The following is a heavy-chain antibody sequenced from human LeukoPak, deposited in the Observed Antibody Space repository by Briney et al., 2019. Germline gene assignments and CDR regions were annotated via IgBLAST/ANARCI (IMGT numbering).Heavy chain of an antibody. CDR1: GGSFSGYY. Sequence: SETLSLTCAVYGGSFSGYYWSWIRQPPGKGLEWIGEINHSGSTNYNPSLKSRVTISVDTSKNQFSLKLSSVTAADTAVYYCADRVMVRGPFGVWGKGTTVTVSS. J-gene: IGHJ6*04. CDR2: INHSGST. CDR3: ADRVMVRGPFGV. D-gene: IGHD3-10*01. V-gene: IGHV4-34*01.